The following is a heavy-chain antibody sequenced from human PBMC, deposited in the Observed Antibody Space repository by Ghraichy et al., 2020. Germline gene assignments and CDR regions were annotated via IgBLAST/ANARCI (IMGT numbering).Heavy chain of an antibody. CDR3: VREAHTSGVFD. CDR2: IKDDGSGK. J-gene: IGHJ4*02. D-gene: IGHD6-25*01. Sequence: GTLRLSCAGSGFTFSNYWMSWVRQGPGKGLEWVANIKDDGSGKYYVDSVKGRFIISRDNAKNSLSLQMNSLSADDSAVYYCVREAHTSGVFDWGQGTLVTVSS. CDR1: GFTFSNYW. V-gene: IGHV3-7*01.